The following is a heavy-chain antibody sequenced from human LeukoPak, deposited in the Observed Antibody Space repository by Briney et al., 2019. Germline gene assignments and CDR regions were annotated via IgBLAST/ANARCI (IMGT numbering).Heavy chain of an antibody. CDR2: ISGSGVGT. V-gene: IGHV3-23*01. D-gene: IGHD4-17*01. J-gene: IGHJ4*02. Sequence: PGGSLRLSCAASGFTFSNYAMTWVRQAPRKGLEWVSSISGSGVGTYYADSVKGRFTISRDNSKNTLYLQMNSLRAEDTALYYCAMFTVTYDYWGQGTLVTVSS. CDR1: GFTFSNYA. CDR3: AMFTVTYDY.